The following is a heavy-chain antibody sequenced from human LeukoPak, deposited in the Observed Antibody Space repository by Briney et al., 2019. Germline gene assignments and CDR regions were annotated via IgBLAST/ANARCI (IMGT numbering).Heavy chain of an antibody. CDR1: GFTFSSYG. CDR3: GKVLSSSRWFPFISNPPPPFVDV. Sequence: PGRSLRLSYAASGFTFSSYGMHWVRQAPGKGLEWVAVISYDGSNKYYADSVKGRFTISRDNSKNTLYLQMNSLRAEDTAVYYCGKVLSSSRWFPFISNPPPPFVDVWGQGTTVTVSS. D-gene: IGHD6-13*01. V-gene: IGHV3-30*18. CDR2: ISYDGSNK. J-gene: IGHJ6*02.